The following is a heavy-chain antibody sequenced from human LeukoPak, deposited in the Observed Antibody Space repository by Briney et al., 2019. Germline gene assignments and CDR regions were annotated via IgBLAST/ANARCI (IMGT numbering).Heavy chain of an antibody. V-gene: IGHV5-10-1*01. CDR1: GYSFTSYW. CDR3: ARYYYDSSGYYKYYFDY. D-gene: IGHD3-22*01. Sequence: RTGESLKISCKGSGYSFTSYWISWVHQMPGKGLEWMGRIDPSDSYTNYSPSFQGHVTISADKSISTAYLQWSSLKASDTAMYYCARYYYDSSGYYKYYFDYWGQGTLVTVSS. J-gene: IGHJ4*02. CDR2: IDPSDSYT.